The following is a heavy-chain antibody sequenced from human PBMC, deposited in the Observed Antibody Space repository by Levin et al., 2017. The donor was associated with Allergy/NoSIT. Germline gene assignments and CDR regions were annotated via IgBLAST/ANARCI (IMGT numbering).Heavy chain of an antibody. Sequence: ASVKVSCKVAGYTLIELSMHWVRQAPGKGLEWMGGFDPEDGETIIAQKFQGRVTMTEDTSTYTDYMEFSSLRSEDTAVYYCSTIIVGARRGGYFDFWGQGTLLTVSS. CDR1: GYTLIELS. CDR3: STIIVGARRGGYFDF. CDR2: FDPEDGET. D-gene: IGHD1-26*01. V-gene: IGHV1-24*01. J-gene: IGHJ4*02.